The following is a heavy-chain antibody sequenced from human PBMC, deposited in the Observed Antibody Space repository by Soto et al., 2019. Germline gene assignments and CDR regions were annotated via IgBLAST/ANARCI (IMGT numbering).Heavy chain of an antibody. CDR3: ARGPPHSSSWYGNAFDY. V-gene: IGHV3-33*08. J-gene: IGHJ4*02. Sequence: AGGSLRLSCTISEFTFSDYWMSWVRQAPGRGLEWVAVIWYDGSNKYYADSVKGRFTISRDNSKNTLYLQMNSLRAEDTAVYYCARGPPHSSSWYGNAFDYWGQGTLVTVSS. CDR1: EFTFSDYW. D-gene: IGHD6-13*01. CDR2: IWYDGSNK.